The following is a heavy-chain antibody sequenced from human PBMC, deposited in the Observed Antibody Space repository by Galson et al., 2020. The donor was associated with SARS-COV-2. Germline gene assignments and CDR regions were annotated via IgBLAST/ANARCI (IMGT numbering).Heavy chain of an antibody. Sequence: ETSETLSLTCTVSGGSISNYYWSWIRQPPGKRLERIGYVYYDGSTNNNPSLKSRVIISPDRSKNEISLKLTPVTAADTAGYFCARSGSRWGDWFDPWGQGTLVTACS. CDR2: VYYDGST. V-gene: IGHV4-59*01. D-gene: IGHD6-13*01. J-gene: IGHJ5*02. CDR1: GGSISNYY. CDR3: ARSGSRWGDWFDP.